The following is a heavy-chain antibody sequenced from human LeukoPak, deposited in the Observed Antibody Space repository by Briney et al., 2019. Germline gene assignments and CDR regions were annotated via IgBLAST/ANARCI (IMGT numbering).Heavy chain of an antibody. Sequence: SETLSLTCTVSGDSITTSYWSWIRQPPGKGPEYIGYVSNSGSTNYSPSLESRVIISIDTSKNQFALILSSVTAADTAVYYCARFFGRDEKIYSNYPHYYYCMDVWGKGTTVTVSS. CDR2: VSNSGST. V-gene: IGHV4-59*01. CDR1: GDSITTSY. D-gene: IGHD4-11*01. J-gene: IGHJ6*03. CDR3: ARFFGRDEKIYSNYPHYYYCMDV.